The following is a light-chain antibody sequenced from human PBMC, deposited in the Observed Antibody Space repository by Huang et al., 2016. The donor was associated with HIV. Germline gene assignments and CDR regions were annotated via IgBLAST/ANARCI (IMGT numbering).Light chain of an antibody. V-gene: IGKV1-39*01. CDR1: QSISSY. J-gene: IGKJ4*01. Sequence: DIQMTQSPSSLSASVGDRVTITCRASQSISSYLNWYQQKPGKATKLLIYAASSLQSGVPSRFSGSGSGTDVTLTISSLQPEDFATYYCQQSYSTPLTFGGGTMVEIK. CDR2: AAS. CDR3: QQSYSTPLT.